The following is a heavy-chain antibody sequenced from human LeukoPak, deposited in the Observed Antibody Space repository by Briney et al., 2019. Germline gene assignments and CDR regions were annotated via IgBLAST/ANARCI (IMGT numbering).Heavy chain of an antibody. Sequence: PGGSLSLSCAASGFTFSSYAMSWVRQAPGKGLEWVSAISGSGGSTYYADSVKGRFTISRDNAKNSLYLQMNSLRAEDTAVHYCARDGNGYYYMDVWGKGTTVTVSS. CDR1: GFTFSSYA. CDR3: ARDGNGYYYMDV. D-gene: IGHD4-23*01. V-gene: IGHV3-23*01. CDR2: ISGSGGST. J-gene: IGHJ6*03.